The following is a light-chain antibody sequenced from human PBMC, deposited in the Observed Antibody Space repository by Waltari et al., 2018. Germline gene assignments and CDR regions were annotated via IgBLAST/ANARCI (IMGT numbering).Light chain of an antibody. J-gene: IGKJ1*01. CDR2: GAS. Sequence: EIVMTQSPATLSVSPGERSTLSCRASQSISSNLAWYQQKPGQAPRLLIYGASTRATGIPGRFSGSGSGTDFTLTISSLQSEDFAVYHCQQYNDWPRTFGQGTKVEIK. CDR1: QSISSN. CDR3: QQYNDWPRT. V-gene: IGKV3-15*01.